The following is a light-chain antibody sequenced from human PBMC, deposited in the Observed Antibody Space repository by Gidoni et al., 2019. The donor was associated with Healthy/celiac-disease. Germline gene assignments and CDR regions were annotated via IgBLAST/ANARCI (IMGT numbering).Light chain of an antibody. CDR1: QSVSSY. J-gene: IGKJ5*01. V-gene: IGKV3-11*01. CDR2: DAS. Sequence: EIVLTQSPATLSLSPGEIATLSCRASQSVSSYLAWYQQKPGQAPRLLIYDASNRATGIPARFSGSGSGTDFTLTISSLEPEDFAVYYCQQRSIGGYFXXXTRLEIK. CDR3: QQRSIGGY.